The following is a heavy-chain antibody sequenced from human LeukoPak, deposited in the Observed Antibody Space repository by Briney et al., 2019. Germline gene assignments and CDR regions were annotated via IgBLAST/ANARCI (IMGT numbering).Heavy chain of an antibody. CDR3: AKGLRRANGGLDY. J-gene: IGHJ4*02. V-gene: IGHV3-23*01. CDR2: ISGSGGST. Sequence: PGGSLRLSCAASGFTFSSYAMSWVRQAPGEGLEWVSAISGSGGSTYCADSVKGRFTISRDNSKNTLYLQMNSLRAEDTAVYYCAKGLRRANGGLDYWGQGTLVTVSS. D-gene: IGHD3-16*01. CDR1: GFTFSSYA.